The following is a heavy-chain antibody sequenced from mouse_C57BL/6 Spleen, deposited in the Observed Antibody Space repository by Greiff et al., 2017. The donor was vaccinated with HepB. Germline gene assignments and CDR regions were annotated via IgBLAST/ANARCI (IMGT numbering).Heavy chain of an antibody. D-gene: IGHD1-1*01. CDR2: INPNNGGT. CDR3: ERGGYYYGSSPAWFAY. V-gene: IGHV1-26*01. CDR1: GYTFTDYY. J-gene: IGHJ3*01. Sequence: EVQLQQSGPELVKPGASVKISCKASGYTFTDYYMNWVKQSHGKSLEWIGDINPNNGGTSYNQKFKGKATLTVDKSSSTAYMELRSLTSEDSAVYYCERGGYYYGSSPAWFAYWGQGTLVTVSA.